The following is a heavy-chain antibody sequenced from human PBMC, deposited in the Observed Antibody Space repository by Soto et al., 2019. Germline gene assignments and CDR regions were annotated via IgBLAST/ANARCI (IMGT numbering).Heavy chain of an antibody. D-gene: IGHD1-26*01. CDR2: LYWDDDK. Sequence: QITLRESGPPLVRPTQTLTLTCTFSGFSLNTNGMSVGWIRQPPGKAREWLAHLYWDDDKRYSPSLKNRLTITKDASKNRVVRIMTGMDPVDTATYYCARLFGGSYFDYWGQGTLGTVSS. CDR1: GFSLNTNGMS. V-gene: IGHV2-5*02. CDR3: ARLFGGSYFDY. J-gene: IGHJ4*02.